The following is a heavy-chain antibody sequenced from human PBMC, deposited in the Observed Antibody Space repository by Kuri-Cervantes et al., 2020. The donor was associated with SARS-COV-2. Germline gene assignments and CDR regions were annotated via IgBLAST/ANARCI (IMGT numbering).Heavy chain of an antibody. V-gene: IGHV2-70*11. Sequence: SGPTLVKPTQTLTLTCTFSGFSLSTSGMCVSWIRQPPGKALEWLARIDWDDDKYYSTSLRTRLTISKDTSKNQVVLTMTNVDPVDTATYYCARIQAPTVIADFWGQGTLVTVSS. CDR1: GFSLSTSGMC. CDR3: ARIQAPTVIADF. D-gene: IGHD4-11*01. CDR2: IDWDDDK. J-gene: IGHJ4*02.